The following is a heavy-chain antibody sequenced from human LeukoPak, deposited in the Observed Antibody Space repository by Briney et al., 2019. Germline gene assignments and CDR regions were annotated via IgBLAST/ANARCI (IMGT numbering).Heavy chain of an antibody. D-gene: IGHD1-1*01. Sequence: SETLSLTCTVSGGSISSYYWSWIRQPPGKGLEWIGYIYYSGSTNYNPSLKSRVTVSVDTSKNQFSLQLNSVTPEDTAVYYCARSLGGNDVLSWFDPWGQGTLVTVSS. CDR2: IYYSGST. V-gene: IGHV4-59*12. J-gene: IGHJ5*02. CDR1: GGSISSYY. CDR3: ARSLGGNDVLSWFDP.